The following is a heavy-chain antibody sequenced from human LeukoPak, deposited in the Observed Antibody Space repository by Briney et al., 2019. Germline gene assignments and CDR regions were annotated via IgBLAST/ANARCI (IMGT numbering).Heavy chain of an antibody. J-gene: IGHJ6*03. D-gene: IGHD6-6*01. CDR2: IYYSGYS. V-gene: IGHV4-39*01. Sequence: SEPLSLTCSVSGASISNSNYFWGWIRQAPGEGLEWVGSIYYSGYSYYNPSLESRVTISIDTSKNQISLMLSSVTAADTAVYYCARQPYRSSPKTYYFYFMDVWGKGTTVTVSS. CDR3: ARQPYRSSPKTYYFYFMDV. CDR1: GASISNSNYF.